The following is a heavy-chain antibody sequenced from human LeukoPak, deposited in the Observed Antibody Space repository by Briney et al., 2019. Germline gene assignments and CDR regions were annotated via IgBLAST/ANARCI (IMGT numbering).Heavy chain of an antibody. CDR2: ISPSGGST. J-gene: IGHJ4*02. V-gene: IGHV1-46*01. CDR3: AKRGTANYYDNSGYFWAGDY. D-gene: IGHD3-22*01. CDR1: GYTFTSNY. Sequence: ASVKVSCKAFGYTFTSNYMHWVRQAPGQGPEWMGVISPSGGSTTYAQKFQGRVTLTRDMSTSTDYLELSSLRSEDTAVYYCAKRGTANYYDNSGYFWAGDYWGQGTLVTVSS.